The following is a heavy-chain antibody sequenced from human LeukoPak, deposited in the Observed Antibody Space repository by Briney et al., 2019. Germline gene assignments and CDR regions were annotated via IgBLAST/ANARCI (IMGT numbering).Heavy chain of an antibody. CDR3: ATRPPSDTYYAVFDY. Sequence: GGSLRLSCAAPGLTFSRHGMTWVRQPPGKVLEWVSGISSIGGITDYADSVKGRFTIPRDNSKNTVFLQMNSLRAEDTAVYYCATRPPSDTYYAVFDYWGQGNLVNVSS. CDR1: GLTFSRHG. CDR2: ISSIGGIT. D-gene: IGHD3-10*01. V-gene: IGHV3-23*01. J-gene: IGHJ4*01.